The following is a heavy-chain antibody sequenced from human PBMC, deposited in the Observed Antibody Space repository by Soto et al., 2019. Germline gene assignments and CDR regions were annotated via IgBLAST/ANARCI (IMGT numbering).Heavy chain of an antibody. V-gene: IGHV1-69*13. CDR1: GGTFSGYA. CDR3: ARVPYYDILTGPYYYYGMDV. J-gene: IGHJ6*02. D-gene: IGHD3-9*01. Sequence: SVKVSCKASGGTFSGYAISWVRQAPGQGLEWMGGIIPIFGTANYAQKFQGRVTITADESTSTAYMELSSLRSEDTAVYYCARVPYYDILTGPYYYYGMDVWGQGTTVTVSS. CDR2: IIPIFGTA.